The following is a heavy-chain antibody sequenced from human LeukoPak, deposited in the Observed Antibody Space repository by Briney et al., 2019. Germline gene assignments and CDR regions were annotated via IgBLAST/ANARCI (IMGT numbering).Heavy chain of an antibody. J-gene: IGHJ3*02. V-gene: IGHV3-21*01. CDR2: ISTSSRYI. D-gene: IGHD1-26*01. CDR3: ARDWAVGGPNTFDI. CDR1: GFTFSSYS. Sequence: PGGSLRLSCAASGFTFSSYSMNWVRQAPGKGLEWVSSISTSSRYINYADSVKGRLTISRDNARNSLYLQMNSLRAEDTAVYYCARDWAVGGPNTFDIWGQGTMVTVSS.